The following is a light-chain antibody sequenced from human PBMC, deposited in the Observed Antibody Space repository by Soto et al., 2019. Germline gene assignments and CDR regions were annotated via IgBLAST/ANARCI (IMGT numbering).Light chain of an antibody. CDR1: SSNIGSNT. V-gene: IGLV1-44*01. CDR2: SDI. Sequence: QSVLTQPPSASGTPGQRVTISCSGSSSNIGSNTVNWYQQLPGTAPKLLIYSDIQRPSGVPDRFSGSRSGTSASLAISGLQSEDEADYYCAAWDDNLNGVVFGAGTQLTVL. CDR3: AAWDDNLNGVV. J-gene: IGLJ2*01.